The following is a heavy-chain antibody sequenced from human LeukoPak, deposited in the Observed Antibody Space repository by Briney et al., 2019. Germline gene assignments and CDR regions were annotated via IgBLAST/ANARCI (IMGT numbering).Heavy chain of an antibody. CDR1: GFTFSSYG. CDR3: AKVWGGSMVRRGRYYYYGMDV. V-gene: IGHV3-30*18. J-gene: IGHJ6*04. Sequence: PGRSLRLSCAASGFTFSSYGMHWVRQAPGKKLEWVAVISYDGSNKYYADSVKGRFTISRDNSKNTLYLQMNSLRAEDTAVYYCAKVWGGSMVRRGRYYYYGMDVWGKGTTVTVSS. CDR2: ISYDGSNK. D-gene: IGHD3-10*01.